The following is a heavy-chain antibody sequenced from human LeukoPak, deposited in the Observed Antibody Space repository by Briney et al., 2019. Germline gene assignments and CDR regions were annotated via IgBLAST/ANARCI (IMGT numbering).Heavy chain of an antibody. Sequence: GGSLRLSCAASGFTFSSYAMSWVRQAPGKGLEWVSATSGSGGSTYYADSVKGRFTISRDNSKNTLYLQMNSLRAEDTAVYYCAKSHCGGVCRDAFDIWGQGTMVTVSS. CDR3: AKSHCGGVCRDAFDI. CDR1: GFTFSSYA. D-gene: IGHD2-21*01. CDR2: TSGSGGST. V-gene: IGHV3-23*01. J-gene: IGHJ3*02.